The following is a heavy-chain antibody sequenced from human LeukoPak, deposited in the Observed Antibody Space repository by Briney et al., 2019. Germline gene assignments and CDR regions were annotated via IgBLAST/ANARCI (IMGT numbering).Heavy chain of an antibody. V-gene: IGHV4-34*01. J-gene: IGHJ4*02. Sequence: SETLSLTCAVYGGSFSGYYWSWIRQPPGKGLEWIGEINHSGSTNYNPSLKSRVTISVDTSKNQFSLKLSFVTAADTAVYYCARGRNGYSGSLRALVFGYWGQGTLVTVSS. D-gene: IGHD1-26*01. CDR1: GGSFSGYY. CDR3: ARGRNGYSGSLRALVFGY. CDR2: INHSGST.